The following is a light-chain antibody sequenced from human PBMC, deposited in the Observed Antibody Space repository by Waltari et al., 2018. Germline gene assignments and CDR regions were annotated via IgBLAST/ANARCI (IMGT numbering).Light chain of an antibody. CDR1: GYNVGDLG. J-gene: IGLJ3*02. V-gene: IGLV10-54*04. CDR2: RNN. CDR3: SAWDSSLSAWV. Sequence: QAGLTQPPSVSKGLGQTATLTCTGNGYNVGDLGVAWLQQHPGHPPKLLSYRNNNRPSGISERFSASRSGHTDSLTITGLQPDDEADYYCSAWDSSLSAWVFGGGTKLTVL.